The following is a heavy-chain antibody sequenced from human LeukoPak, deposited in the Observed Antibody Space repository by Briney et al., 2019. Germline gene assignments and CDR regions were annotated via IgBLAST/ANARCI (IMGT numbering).Heavy chain of an antibody. V-gene: IGHV3-11*03. D-gene: IGHD2-15*01. CDR3: ARREGYCSGGSCYRWFDP. CDR2: ISSSSSYT. Sequence: GGSLRLSCAASGFTFSSFWMHWVRQAPGKGLEWVSYISSSSSYTNYADSVKGRFTISRDNAKNSLYLQMNSLRAEDTAVYYCARREGYCSGGSCYRWFDPWGQGTLVTVSS. J-gene: IGHJ5*02. CDR1: GFTFSSFW.